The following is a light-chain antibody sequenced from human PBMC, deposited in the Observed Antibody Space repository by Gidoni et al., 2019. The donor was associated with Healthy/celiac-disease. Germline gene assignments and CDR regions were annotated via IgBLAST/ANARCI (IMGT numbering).Light chain of an antibody. CDR3: QQYGSSPYT. V-gene: IGKV3-20*01. CDR2: GAS. CDR1: QSVSSSD. Sequence: EIVLTQSPGTLSLPPGERATLSCRGSQSVSSSDLAWYQQKPGQAPRLLIYGASSRATGIPDRFSGSGSGTDFTLTISRLEPEDFAVYYCQQYGSSPYTFXQXTKLEIK. J-gene: IGKJ2*01.